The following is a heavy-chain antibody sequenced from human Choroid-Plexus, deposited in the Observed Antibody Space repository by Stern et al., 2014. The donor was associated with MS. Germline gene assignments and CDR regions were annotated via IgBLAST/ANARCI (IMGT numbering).Heavy chain of an antibody. V-gene: IGHV3-30*18. CDR3: AKDRQWSTYFFDY. Sequence: VQLEESGGGVAQPGRPLILSCAASGFTFSNFGMHWVRQAPGKGLEWVALILYDGSDKYYADCVEGRFEGFRDNSKNTLYMHMNSLRAEGTAVYYCAKDRQWSTYFFDYWGQGSLVTVSS. CDR1: GFTFSNFG. CDR2: ILYDGSDK. D-gene: IGHD2-15*01. J-gene: IGHJ4*02.